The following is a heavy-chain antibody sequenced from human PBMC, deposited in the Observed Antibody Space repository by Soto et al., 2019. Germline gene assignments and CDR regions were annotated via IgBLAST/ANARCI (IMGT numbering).Heavy chain of an antibody. CDR2: ISYDGSNK. V-gene: IGHV3-30*18. CDR3: AKDFTVFGVVTKGSEFDY. CDR1: GFTFSSYG. J-gene: IGHJ4*02. D-gene: IGHD3-3*01. Sequence: GGSLRLSCAASGFTFSSYGMHWVRQAPGKGLEWVAVISYDGSNKYYADSVKGRFTISRDNSKNTLYLQMNSLRAEDTAAYYCAKDFTVFGVVTKGSEFDYWGQGTLVTVSS.